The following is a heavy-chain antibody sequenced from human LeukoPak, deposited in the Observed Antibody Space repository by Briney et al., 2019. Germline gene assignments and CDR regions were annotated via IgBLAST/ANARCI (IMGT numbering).Heavy chain of an antibody. D-gene: IGHD2-15*01. CDR2: IIPIFGTA. Sequence: SVKVSCKASVGTFSSYAISWVRQAPGQGLERVGRIIPIFGTANYAQKFQGRVTITTDESTSTAYMELSSLRSEDTAVYYCARPARSCSGGSCHTLYFDYWGQGTLVTVSS. V-gene: IGHV1-69*05. CDR1: VGTFSSYA. J-gene: IGHJ4*02. CDR3: ARPARSCSGGSCHTLYFDY.